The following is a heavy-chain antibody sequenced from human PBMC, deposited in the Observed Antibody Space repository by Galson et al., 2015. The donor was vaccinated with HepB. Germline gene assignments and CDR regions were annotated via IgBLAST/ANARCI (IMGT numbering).Heavy chain of an antibody. D-gene: IGHD5-18*01. CDR2: ISDDGSNK. CDR1: GFILGDYA. Sequence: SLRLSCAASGFILGDYAMTWVRQAPGKGLEWVAFISDDGSNKYYADSLKGRFTISRDNSKNTLYLQMNSLTTEDTAVYYCARDCVERTSVVKALFYYFYYMDVWGKGTTVTVSS. V-gene: IGHV3-30-3*01. J-gene: IGHJ6*03. CDR3: ARDCVERTSVVKALFYYFYYMDV.